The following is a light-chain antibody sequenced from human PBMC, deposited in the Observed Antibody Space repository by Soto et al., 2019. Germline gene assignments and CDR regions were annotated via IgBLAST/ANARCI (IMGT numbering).Light chain of an antibody. V-gene: IGLV2-14*01. CDR1: SSDVGGYDY. CDR3: SSHTSGSTGV. Sequence: QSVLTQPASVSGSPGQSIAISCTGTSSDVGGYDYVSWYQQQPDKAPKLMIYEVTKRPSGVSNRFSGSKSGNTASLTISGLQSEDEADYYCSSHTSGSTGVFGTGTKVTVL. CDR2: EVT. J-gene: IGLJ1*01.